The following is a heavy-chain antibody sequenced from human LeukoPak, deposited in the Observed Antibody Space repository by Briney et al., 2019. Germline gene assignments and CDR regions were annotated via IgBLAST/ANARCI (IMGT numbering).Heavy chain of an antibody. Sequence: SETLSLTCTVSGGSISSGGYYWSWIRQHPGKGLEWIGYIYYSGSTYYNPSLKSRVTISVDTSKNQFSLKLSSVTAADTAVYYCARVGYSGYDVDYWGQGTLVTVSS. CDR1: GGSISSGGYY. CDR2: IYYSGST. CDR3: ARVGYSGYDVDY. D-gene: IGHD5-12*01. J-gene: IGHJ4*02. V-gene: IGHV4-31*03.